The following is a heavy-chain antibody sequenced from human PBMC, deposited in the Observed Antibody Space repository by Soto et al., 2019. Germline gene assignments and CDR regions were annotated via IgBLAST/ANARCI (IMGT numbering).Heavy chain of an antibody. J-gene: IGHJ6*02. V-gene: IGHV1-69*13. Sequence: SVKVSCKASGGTFSSYAISWVRQAPGQGLEWMGGIIPIFGTANYAQKFQGRVTITADESTSTAYMELSSLRSEDTAVYYCAREGGGGDYGPYYYYYGMDVWGQGTTVTVSS. CDR2: IIPIFGTA. CDR3: AREGGGGDYGPYYYYYGMDV. D-gene: IGHD4-17*01. CDR1: GGTFSSYA.